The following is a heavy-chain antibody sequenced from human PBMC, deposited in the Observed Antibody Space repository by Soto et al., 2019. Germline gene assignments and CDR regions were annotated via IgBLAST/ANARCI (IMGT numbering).Heavy chain of an antibody. Sequence: EVQLVESGGGLIQPGGSLRLSCAVSGFTVSNNYMSWVRQAPGKGLEGVSVIYSGGYTAYGDSVKGRFTISRDNSKNTLYFQINSLGPADRAVFYGGTPPGGGGYWGQGTLVTVSS. CDR2: IYSGGYT. D-gene: IGHD3-10*01. J-gene: IGHJ4*02. CDR1: GFTVSNNY. CDR3: GTPPGGGGY. V-gene: IGHV3-53*01.